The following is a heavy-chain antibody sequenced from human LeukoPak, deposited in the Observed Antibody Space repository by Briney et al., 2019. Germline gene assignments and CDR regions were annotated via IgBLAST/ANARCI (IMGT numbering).Heavy chain of an antibody. Sequence: GRSLRLSCAASGFTFEDHAMYWVRQAPGKGLEWVSSISWNSGDKGYADSVKGRFTISRDNAKNSLYLQMNSLRAEDTALYYCAKDRSGTVTADNYYYYCGMDVWGQGTTVTVSS. V-gene: IGHV3-9*01. D-gene: IGHD2-21*02. CDR3: AKDRSGTVTADNYYYYCGMDV. CDR1: GFTFEDHA. CDR2: ISWNSGDK. J-gene: IGHJ6*02.